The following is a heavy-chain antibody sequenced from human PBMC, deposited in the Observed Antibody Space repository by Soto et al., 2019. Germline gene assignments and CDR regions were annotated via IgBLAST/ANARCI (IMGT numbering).Heavy chain of an antibody. J-gene: IGHJ4*02. Sequence: QVQLVQSGAEVKKPGASVKVSCKASGYTFTSYDINWVRQATGQGLEWMGWMNPNSGNTGYAQKFQGTVTMTSNASISTAYMALSSLRSEDTAVYYCARVGYYYDSSGYYLSFDYWGQGTLVTVSS. CDR3: ARVGYYYDSSGYYLSFDY. D-gene: IGHD3-22*01. CDR2: MNPNSGNT. CDR1: GYTFTSYD. V-gene: IGHV1-8*01.